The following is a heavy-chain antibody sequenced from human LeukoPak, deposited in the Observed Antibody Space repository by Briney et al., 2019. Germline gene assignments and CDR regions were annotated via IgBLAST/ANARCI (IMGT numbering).Heavy chain of an antibody. CDR2: IRYDGSNK. J-gene: IGHJ6*03. CDR1: RFTFYSFG. Sequence: GVSLTLFCAPSRFTFYSFGVLWLPHAPGRGREGVTFIRYDGSNKYYAYSVKGKLTISRDNSKNTVYLQMNRLWADDTAEYYCGKSSGYRENYYYYYMDVWGKGTTVTVSS. V-gene: IGHV3-30*02. D-gene: IGHD3-22*01. CDR3: GKSSGYRENYYYYYMDV.